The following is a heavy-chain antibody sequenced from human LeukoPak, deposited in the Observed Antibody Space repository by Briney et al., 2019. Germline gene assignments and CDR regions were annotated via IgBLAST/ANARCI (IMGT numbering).Heavy chain of an antibody. CDR1: GYTFTSYY. CDR3: ARVSYCGGDCYSFDY. J-gene: IGHJ4*02. Sequence: RASVKVSCTASGYTFTSYYMHWVRQAPGQGLEWMGIINPSGGSTSYARKFQGRVTMTRDTSTSTVYMELSSLRSEDTAVYYCARVSYCGGDCYSFDYWGQGTLVTVSS. D-gene: IGHD2-21*02. V-gene: IGHV1-46*01. CDR2: INPSGGST.